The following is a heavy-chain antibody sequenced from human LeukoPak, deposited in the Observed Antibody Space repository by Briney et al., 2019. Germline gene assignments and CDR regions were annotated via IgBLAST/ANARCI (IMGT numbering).Heavy chain of an antibody. CDR1: GFTFSSYG. J-gene: IGHJ4*02. V-gene: IGHV3-30*18. CDR2: ISYDGSNK. D-gene: IGHD1-26*01. CDR3: AKGVGSFDY. Sequence: GGTLRLSCAASGFTFSSYGMSWVRQAPGKGLEWVAVISYDGSNKYYADSVKGRFTISRDNSKNTLYLQMNSLRAEDTAVYYCAKGVGSFDYWGQGTLVTVSS.